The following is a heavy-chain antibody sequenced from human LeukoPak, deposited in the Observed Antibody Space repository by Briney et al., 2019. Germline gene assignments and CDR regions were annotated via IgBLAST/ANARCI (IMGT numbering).Heavy chain of an antibody. V-gene: IGHV4-59*01. Sequence: SETLSLTCTVSGGSISSYYWSWIRQPPGKGLEWIGYIYYSGSTNYNSSLKSRVTISVDTSKNQFSLKLSSVTAADTAVYYCARSHSSSWYHYFDYWGQGTLVTVSS. CDR2: IYYSGST. CDR1: GGSISSYY. J-gene: IGHJ4*02. D-gene: IGHD6-13*01. CDR3: ARSHSSSWYHYFDY.